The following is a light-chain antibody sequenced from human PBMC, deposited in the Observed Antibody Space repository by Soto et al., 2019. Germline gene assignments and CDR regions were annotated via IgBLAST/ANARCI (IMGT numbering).Light chain of an antibody. V-gene: IGKV3-20*01. CDR2: GAS. Sequence: EIVLTQSPGTLSLSPGEGATLSCRASQSLMSAYLAWYQQKPGQPPRLLIYGASTRAPGIPDRFSGSGSVTDFTLTIRRLEPEDFAVYYCQQYGRSRTFGQGTKVDIK. CDR3: QQYGRSRT. J-gene: IGKJ1*01. CDR1: QSLMSAY.